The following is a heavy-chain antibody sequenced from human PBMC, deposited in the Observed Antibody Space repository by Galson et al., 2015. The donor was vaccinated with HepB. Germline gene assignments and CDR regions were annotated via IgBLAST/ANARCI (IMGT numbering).Heavy chain of an antibody. J-gene: IGHJ5*02. CDR1: GYTFTSYA. CDR3: ARGAVTGAPQGWFDP. V-gene: IGHV1-3*01. CDR2: INAGNGNT. D-gene: IGHD1-14*01. Sequence: SVKVSCKASGYTFTSYAMHWVRQAPGQRLEWMGWINAGNGNTKYSQKFQGRVTITRDTSASTAYMELSSLRSEDTAVYYCARGAVTGAPQGWFDPWGQGTLVTVSS.